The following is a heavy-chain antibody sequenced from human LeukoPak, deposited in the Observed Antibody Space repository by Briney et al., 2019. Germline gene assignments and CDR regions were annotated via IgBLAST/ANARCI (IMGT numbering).Heavy chain of an antibody. Sequence: GGSLRLSCAASGFTFSSYSMNWVRQAPGKGLEWVSSISSSSSYIYYADSVKGRFTISRDNAKNSLYLQMNSLRAEDTAVYYCARDSYLPAASYNWFDPWGQGTLVTVPS. CDR1: GFTFSSYS. J-gene: IGHJ5*02. V-gene: IGHV3-21*01. D-gene: IGHD2-2*01. CDR2: ISSSSSYI. CDR3: ARDSYLPAASYNWFDP.